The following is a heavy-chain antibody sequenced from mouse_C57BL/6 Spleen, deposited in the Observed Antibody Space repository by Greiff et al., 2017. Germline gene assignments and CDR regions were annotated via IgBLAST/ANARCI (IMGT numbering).Heavy chain of an antibody. CDR3: GRCGNEYFDV. Sequence: EVQLQQSGPVLVQPGASVYISCKASGYTFTDYYMNWVQQCPGKSLEWIGVINPYDGGTRYNKAFKGKATMTVDKTSRTADMVLNSLTSADSAVYYCGRCGNEYFDVWGTGTTVTVSS. CDR1: GYTFTDYY. D-gene: IGHD2-1*01. J-gene: IGHJ1*03. V-gene: IGHV1-19*01. CDR2: INPYDGGT.